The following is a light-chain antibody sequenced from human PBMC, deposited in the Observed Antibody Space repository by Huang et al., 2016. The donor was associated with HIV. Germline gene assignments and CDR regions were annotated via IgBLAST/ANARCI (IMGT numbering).Light chain of an antibody. CDR1: HSVSTW. CDR2: KSS. V-gene: IGKV1-5*03. CDR3: QQYNTFWT. Sequence: DIQMTQSPSILSAFVGDRVTITCRASHSVSTWVAWYQQKTGQPPKRLSYKSSTFESGVPTRFSGSGSGTEFTLTITSLQPDDYATYYCQQYNTFWTFGQGTKV. J-gene: IGKJ1*01.